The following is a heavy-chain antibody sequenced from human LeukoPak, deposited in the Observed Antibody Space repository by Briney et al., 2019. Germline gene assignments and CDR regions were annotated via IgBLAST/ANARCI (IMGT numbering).Heavy chain of an antibody. CDR2: ISGSGGST. CDR1: GFTFSTYA. J-gene: IGHJ4*02. Sequence: GGSLRLSCAASGFTFSTYAMSWVRQAPGKGLEWVSAISGSGGSTYYADSVKGRFTISRDNSKNTLYLQMNSLRAEDTAVYYCAKGGDTDDCSGGSCYSEGYYFDYWGQGTLVTVSS. D-gene: IGHD2-15*01. V-gene: IGHV3-23*01. CDR3: AKGGDTDDCSGGSCYSEGYYFDY.